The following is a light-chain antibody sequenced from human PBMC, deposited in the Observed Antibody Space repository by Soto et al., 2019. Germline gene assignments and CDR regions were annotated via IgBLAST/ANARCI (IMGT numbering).Light chain of an antibody. CDR1: QRVSTN. CDR2: GAS. V-gene: IGKV3-20*01. Sequence: GERATLYCRASQRVSTNLAWYQQKPGQAPRLLIYGASSRATGIPDRFSGSGSGTDFTLTVIILEPEDVIRYYCPHSAIPPWRFCQRTKADIK. CDR3: PHSAIPPWR. J-gene: IGKJ1*01.